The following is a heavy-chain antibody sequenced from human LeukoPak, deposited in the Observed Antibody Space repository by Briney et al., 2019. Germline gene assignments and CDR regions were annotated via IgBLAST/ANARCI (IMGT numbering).Heavy chain of an antibody. V-gene: IGHV3-48*03. CDR1: GFTFRIYE. J-gene: IGHJ6*04. CDR3: AELGITMIGGV. CDR2: ISGSDNTI. D-gene: IGHD3-10*02. Sequence: GGSLRLSCAASGFTFRIYEMNWVRQAPGKGLEWVAYISGSDNTIYYADSVKGRFTISRDNAKNSLYLQMNSLRAEDTAVYYCAELGITMIGGVWGKGTTVTISS.